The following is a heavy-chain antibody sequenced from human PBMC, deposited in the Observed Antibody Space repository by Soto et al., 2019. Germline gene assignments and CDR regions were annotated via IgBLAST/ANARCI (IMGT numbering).Heavy chain of an antibody. D-gene: IGHD2-2*03. CDR2: IYISGST. Sequence: QVQLQESGPGLVKPSETLSLTCKVSGDSISDYYWGWIRQSPGHGLEWIGDIYISGSTDSNPSLQSRATISIDPSKNQFSLTLKSVTAADTAVYYCARDLGIGSGAFDIWGPGTVVTVSS. V-gene: IGHV4-4*08. J-gene: IGHJ3*02. CDR1: GDSISDYY. CDR3: ARDLGIGSGAFDI.